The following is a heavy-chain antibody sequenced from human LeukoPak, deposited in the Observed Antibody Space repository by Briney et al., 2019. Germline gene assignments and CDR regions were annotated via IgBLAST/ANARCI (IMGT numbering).Heavy chain of an antibody. CDR1: GFTVSSNY. Sequence: GGSLRLSCAASGFTVSSNYMSWVREAPGKGLDWVSVIYSGGSTYYADSVKGRFTISRDNSKNTLYLQMNSLRAEDTAVYYCARDRSTDWYYDFWSGTHWYFDLWGRGTLVTVSS. CDR3: ARDRSTDWYYDFWSGTHWYFDL. J-gene: IGHJ2*01. V-gene: IGHV3-53*01. CDR2: IYSGGST. D-gene: IGHD3-3*01.